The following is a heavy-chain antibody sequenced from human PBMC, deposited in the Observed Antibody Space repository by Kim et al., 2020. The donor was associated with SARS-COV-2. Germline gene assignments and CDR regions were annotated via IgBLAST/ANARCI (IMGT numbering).Heavy chain of an antibody. CDR2: INHSGST. Sequence: SETLSLTCAVYGGSFSGYYWSWIRQPPGKGLEWIGEINHSGSTNYNPSLKSRVTISVDTSKNQFSLKLSSVTAADTAVYYCARRVDDFWSGSFFDYWGQGTLVTVSS. CDR3: ARRVDDFWSGSFFDY. V-gene: IGHV4-34*01. J-gene: IGHJ4*02. CDR1: GGSFSGYY. D-gene: IGHD3-3*01.